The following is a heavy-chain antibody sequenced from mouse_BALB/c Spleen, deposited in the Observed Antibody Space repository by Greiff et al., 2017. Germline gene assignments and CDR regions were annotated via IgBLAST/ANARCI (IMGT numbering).Heavy chain of an antibody. J-gene: IGHJ1*01. Sequence: VQLQQSGPGLVAPSQSLSITCTVSGFSFTGYGVNWVRQPPGKGLEWLGMIWGDGSTDYNSALKSRLSISKDNSKSQVFLKMNSLQTDDTARYYCDRDPPSSSYYGSSYWYFDVWGAGTTVTVSS. V-gene: IGHV2-6-7*01. CDR1: GFSFTGYG. CDR3: DRDPPSSSYYGSSYWYFDV. D-gene: IGHD1-1*01. CDR2: IWGDGST.